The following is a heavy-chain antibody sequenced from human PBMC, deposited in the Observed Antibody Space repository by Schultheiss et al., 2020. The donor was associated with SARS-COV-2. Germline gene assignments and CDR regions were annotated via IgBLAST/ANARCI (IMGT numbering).Heavy chain of an antibody. Sequence: SETLSLTCTVSGGSISSYYWSWIRQPPGKGLEWIGYIYYSGSTNYNPSLKSRVTMSVDTSKNQFSLKLSSVTAADTAVYYCARFNRVATSPDAFDIWGQGTMVTVSS. D-gene: IGHD5-12*01. CDR2: IYYSGST. J-gene: IGHJ3*02. CDR1: GGSISSYY. CDR3: ARFNRVATSPDAFDI. V-gene: IGHV4-59*12.